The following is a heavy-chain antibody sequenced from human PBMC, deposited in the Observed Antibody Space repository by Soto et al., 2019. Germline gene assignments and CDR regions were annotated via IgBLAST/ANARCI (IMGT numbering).Heavy chain of an antibody. D-gene: IGHD5-12*01. Sequence: EVQLLESGGGLVQPGGSLRLSCEASGLTFSSNPMSWVPKAPGKGREWVSAISGSGGSTYNADSVKGRFTISRDNSKNTLYLQMNSLRAEDTAVYYCAKADAIVWWPFDPWGQGTLVTVSS. V-gene: IGHV3-23*01. J-gene: IGHJ5*02. CDR3: AKADAIVWWPFDP. CDR2: ISGSGGST. CDR1: GLTFSSNP.